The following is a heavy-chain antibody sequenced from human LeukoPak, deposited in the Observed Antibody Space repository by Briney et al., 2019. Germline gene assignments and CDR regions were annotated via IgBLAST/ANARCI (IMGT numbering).Heavy chain of an antibody. D-gene: IGHD3-16*01. Sequence: GGSLRLSCAASGFTFSSYGMHWVRQAPGKGLEWVAFIRYDGSNKYYADSVKGRFTISRDNSKNTLYLQMNSLRAEDTAVYYCAKDHPAIMITFGGPRGYWGQGTLVTVSS. J-gene: IGHJ4*02. CDR3: AKDHPAIMITFGGPRGY. V-gene: IGHV3-30*02. CDR2: IRYDGSNK. CDR1: GFTFSSYG.